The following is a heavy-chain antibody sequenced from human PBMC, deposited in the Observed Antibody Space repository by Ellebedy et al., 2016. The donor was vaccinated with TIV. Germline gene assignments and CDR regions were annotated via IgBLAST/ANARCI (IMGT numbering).Heavy chain of an antibody. CDR2: IGTTTGSI. D-gene: IGHD2-15*01. Sequence: GESLKISCAASGFTFSRHWMHWVRQAPGKGLEWLSYIGTTTGSISYADSAKGRFTISRDNAKNSLHLQMNSLRDEDTAVYYCSRGGGCGGGTCYYPDFWGQGTLVTVSS. J-gene: IGHJ4*02. CDR1: GFTFSRHW. CDR3: SRGGGCGGGTCYYPDF. V-gene: IGHV3-48*02.